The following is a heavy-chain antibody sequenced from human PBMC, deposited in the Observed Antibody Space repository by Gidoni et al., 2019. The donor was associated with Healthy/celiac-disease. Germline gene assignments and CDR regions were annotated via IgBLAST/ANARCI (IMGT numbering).Heavy chain of an antibody. J-gene: IGHJ5*02. Sequence: EVQLVESGGGLVKPGGSLRLSCAASGFTFSNAWMSWVRQAPGKGLEWVGRIKSKTDGGTTDYAAPVKGRFTISRDDSKNTLYLQMNSLKTEDTAVYYCTTDRHPPSEDIVVVPAAIDWFDPWGQGTLVTVSS. V-gene: IGHV3-15*01. CDR1: GFTFSNAW. D-gene: IGHD2-2*01. CDR3: TTDRHPPSEDIVVVPAAIDWFDP. CDR2: IKSKTDGGTT.